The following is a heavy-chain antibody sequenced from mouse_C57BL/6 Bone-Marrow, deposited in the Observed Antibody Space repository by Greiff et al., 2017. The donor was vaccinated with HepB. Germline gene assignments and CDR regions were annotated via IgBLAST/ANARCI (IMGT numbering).Heavy chain of an antibody. CDR3: ARSALPFAY. D-gene: IGHD1-1*01. J-gene: IGHJ3*01. CDR1: GYAFTNYL. V-gene: IGHV1-54*01. CDR2: INPGSGGT. Sequence: QVQLKQSGAELVRPGTSVKVSCKASGYAFTNYLIVWVKQRPGQGLEWIGVINPGSGGTNYNEKFKGKATLTADKSSSTAYMQLSSLTSEDSAVYFSARSALPFAYWGQGTLVTVAA.